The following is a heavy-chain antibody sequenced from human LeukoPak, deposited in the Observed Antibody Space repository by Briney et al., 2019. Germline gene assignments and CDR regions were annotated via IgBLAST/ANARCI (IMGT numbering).Heavy chain of an antibody. J-gene: IGHJ6*03. CDR1: DGSISTYY. CDR3: ARVFYGDYGVFYYYYYMDV. D-gene: IGHD4-17*01. CDR2: IHSSGST. Sequence: SETLSLTCTVSDGSISTYYWSWIRQPPGKGLEWVGYIHSSGSTNYNPSLKSRVTISVDTSKNQFSLKLSSVTAADTAVYYCARVFYGDYGVFYYYYYMDVWGKGTTVTISS. V-gene: IGHV4-59*01.